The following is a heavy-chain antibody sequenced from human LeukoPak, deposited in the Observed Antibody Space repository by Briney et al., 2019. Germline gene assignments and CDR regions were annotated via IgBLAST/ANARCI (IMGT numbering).Heavy chain of an antibody. CDR3: ARGPIYCSSTSCYIVDY. Sequence: ASVKVSCKASGYTFTSYGISWVRQAPGQGLEWMGWISAYNGNTNYAQKLQGRVTMTTDTSTSTAYMELRSLRSDDTAVYYCARGPIYCSSTSCYIVDYWGQGTLVTVSS. CDR1: GYTFTSYG. V-gene: IGHV1-18*04. CDR2: ISAYNGNT. D-gene: IGHD2-2*02. J-gene: IGHJ4*02.